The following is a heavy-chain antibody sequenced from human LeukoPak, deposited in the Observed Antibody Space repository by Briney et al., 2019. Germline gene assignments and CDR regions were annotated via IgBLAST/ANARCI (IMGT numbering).Heavy chain of an antibody. D-gene: IGHD3-10*01. CDR1: GFTFSSYW. V-gene: IGHV3-7*01. CDR3: ARDQSDYYGSGSYSEGSY. J-gene: IGHJ4*02. CDR2: IKQDGSEK. Sequence: GGSLRLSCAASGFTFSSYWMSWVRQAPGKGLEWVANIKQDGSEKYYVDSVKGRFTISRDNAKNPLYLQMNGLRDEDTAVYYCARDQSDYYGSGSYSEGSYWGQGTLVTVSS.